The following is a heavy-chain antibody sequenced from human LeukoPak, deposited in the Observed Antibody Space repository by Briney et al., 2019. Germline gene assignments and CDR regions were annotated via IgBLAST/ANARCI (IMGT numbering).Heavy chain of an antibody. CDR2: INPSGGST. V-gene: IGHV1-46*01. Sequence: ASVKVSCKASGYTFTSYYMHWVRQAPGQGLEWMGIINPSGGSTSYTQKFQDRVTMTRDTSTTTAYMELSSLRSQDTAVYYCARHKEVGDYYYFDYWGQGTLVTVSS. CDR3: ARHKEVGDYYYFDY. J-gene: IGHJ4*02. D-gene: IGHD2/OR15-2a*01. CDR1: GYTFTSYY.